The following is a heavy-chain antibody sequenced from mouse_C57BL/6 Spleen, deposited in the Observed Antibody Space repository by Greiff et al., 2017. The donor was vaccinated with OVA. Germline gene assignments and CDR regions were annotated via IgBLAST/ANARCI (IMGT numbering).Heavy chain of an antibody. Sequence: QVQLQQSGAELVKPGASVKISCKASGYAFSSYWMNWVKQRPGKGLEWIGQIYPGDGDTNYNGKFKGKATLTADKSSSTAYMQLSSLTSEDSAVYFCARGSSMVTTTGYYFGYWGQGTTLTVSS. CDR2: IYPGDGDT. D-gene: IGHD2-2*01. CDR1: GYAFSSYW. J-gene: IGHJ2*01. CDR3: ARGSSMVTTTGYYFGY. V-gene: IGHV1-80*01.